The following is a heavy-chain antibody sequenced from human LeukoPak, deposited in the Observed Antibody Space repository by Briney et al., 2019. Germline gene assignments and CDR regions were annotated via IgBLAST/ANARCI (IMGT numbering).Heavy chain of an antibody. Sequence: PSETLSLTCTVQGGSLSGAYWTWLRQPPGRGLEGIGEINHTGTTNYNPSFKSRVTMSADTPKNQFSLNLTSVTAADTALYYCARGPVRLARPYDFWGQGTLVTVSS. J-gene: IGHJ4*02. V-gene: IGHV4-34*01. CDR1: GGSLSGAY. CDR3: ARGPVRLARPYDF. D-gene: IGHD3-9*01. CDR2: INHTGTT.